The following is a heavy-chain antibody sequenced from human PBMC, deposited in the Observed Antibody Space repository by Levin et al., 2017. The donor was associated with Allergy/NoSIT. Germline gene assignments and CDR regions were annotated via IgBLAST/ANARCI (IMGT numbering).Heavy chain of an antibody. CDR2: ISSSSSTI. CDR3: ARDLYVSYSSSWYGGDAFDI. CDR1: GFTFSSYS. J-gene: IGHJ3*02. V-gene: IGHV3-48*01. D-gene: IGHD6-13*01. Sequence: GGSLRLSCAASGFTFSSYSMNWVRQAPGKGLEWVSYISSSSSTIYYADSVKGRFTISRDNAKNSLYLQMNSLRAEDTAVYYCARDLYVSYSSSWYGGDAFDIRGQGTMVTVSS.